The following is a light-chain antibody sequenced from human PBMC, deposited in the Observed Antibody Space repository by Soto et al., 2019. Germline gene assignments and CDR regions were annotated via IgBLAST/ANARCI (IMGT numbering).Light chain of an antibody. CDR1: SSNIGAGYV. CDR2: ANP. J-gene: IGLJ1*01. CDR3: QSYDSSLSGYV. V-gene: IGLV1-40*01. Sequence: QSVLTQPPSLSGAPGQRLPIPCTGASSNIGAGYVEHWYRNLPGTAPKLPTYANPSRPSGVPDRFSGPKSGTSASLAITGLRAEDEADYYCQSYDSSLSGYVFGTGTKLTVL.